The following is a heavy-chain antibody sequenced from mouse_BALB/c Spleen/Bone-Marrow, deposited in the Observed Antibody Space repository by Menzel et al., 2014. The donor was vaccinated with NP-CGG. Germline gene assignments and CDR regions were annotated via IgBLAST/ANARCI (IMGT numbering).Heavy chain of an antibody. V-gene: IGHV5-17*02. Sequence: EVKLMESGGGLVQPGGSRKLSCAASGFTFSSFGMHWVRQAPEKGLGWVAYISSGSSTIYYADTVKGRFTISRDNPKNTLFLQMTSLRSEDTAMYYCASSPYGYFDYWGQGTTLTVSS. CDR3: ASSPYGYFDY. CDR1: GFTFSSFG. D-gene: IGHD1-1*01. CDR2: ISSGSSTI. J-gene: IGHJ2*01.